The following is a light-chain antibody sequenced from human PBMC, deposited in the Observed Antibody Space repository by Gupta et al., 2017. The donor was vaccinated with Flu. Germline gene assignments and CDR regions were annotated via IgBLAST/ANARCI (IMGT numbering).Light chain of an antibody. CDR1: SNNVGNKG. Sequence: TATLTSTGNSNNVGNKGSAWLHQPPAPPPNLLSYRNNNRPSGISERFSASKSVTTASLTITGLQAEDEADYYCSAGDSSISAVVFGGGTKLTVL. V-gene: IGLV10-54*04. CDR3: SAGDSSISAVV. J-gene: IGLJ2*01. CDR2: RNN.